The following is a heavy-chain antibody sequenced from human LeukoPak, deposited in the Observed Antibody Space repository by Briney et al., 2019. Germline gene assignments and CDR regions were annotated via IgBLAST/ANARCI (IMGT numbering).Heavy chain of an antibody. J-gene: IGHJ5*02. CDR2: IYHSGST. CDR1: GGSISSSNW. V-gene: IGHV4-4*02. CDR3: ARNSKAHYDILTGYYTGWFDP. D-gene: IGHD3-9*01. Sequence: SETLSLTCAVSGGSISSSNWWSWVRQPPGKGLEWIGEIYHSGSTDYNPSLKSRVTISVGKSKNQFSLKLSSVTAADTAVYYCARNSKAHYDILTGYYTGWFDPWGQGTLVTVSS.